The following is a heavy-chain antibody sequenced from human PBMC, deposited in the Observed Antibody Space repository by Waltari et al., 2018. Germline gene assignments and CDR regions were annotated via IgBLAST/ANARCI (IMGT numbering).Heavy chain of an antibody. CDR1: GYTFTSYA. Sequence: QVQLVQSGAEVKKPGASVKVSCKASGYTFTSYAMHWVRQAPGQRLAWMGWSNAGNGNTKYSQKFQGRVTIPRDTSASTAYMELSSLRAEDTAVYYCARAQDYGDYFDYWGQGTLVTVSS. V-gene: IGHV1-3*01. CDR2: SNAGNGNT. CDR3: ARAQDYGDYFDY. J-gene: IGHJ4*02. D-gene: IGHD3-16*01.